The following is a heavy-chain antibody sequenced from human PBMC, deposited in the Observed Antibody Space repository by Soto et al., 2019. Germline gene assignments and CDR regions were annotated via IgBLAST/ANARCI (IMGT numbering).Heavy chain of an antibody. D-gene: IGHD2-2*01. CDR3: ARLLVPAAISGYYYYGMDV. Sequence: ASVKVSCKASGYTFTSYAMHWVRQAPGQRLEWMGWINAGNGNTKYSQKFQGRVTITTDTFTTTAYMELSSLRSEDTAVYYCARLLVPAAISGYYYYGMDVWGQGTTVTVSS. V-gene: IGHV1-3*01. J-gene: IGHJ6*02. CDR2: INAGNGNT. CDR1: GYTFTSYA.